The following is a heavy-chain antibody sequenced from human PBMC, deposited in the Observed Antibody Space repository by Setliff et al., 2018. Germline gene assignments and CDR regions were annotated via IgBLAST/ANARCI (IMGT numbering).Heavy chain of an antibody. CDR2: IYPGDSDT. V-gene: IGHV5-51*01. CDR3: ARVGPLTDDAFDI. D-gene: IGHD1-26*01. CDR1: GYTFRNYW. J-gene: IGHJ3*02. Sequence: PGESLKISCKGTGYTFRNYWIGWVRQMPGKGLEWMGIIYPGDSDTRYSPSFEGQVTISGDKSTSTAYLQWSSLKASDTAIYYCARVGPLTDDAFDIWGQGTMVTVSS.